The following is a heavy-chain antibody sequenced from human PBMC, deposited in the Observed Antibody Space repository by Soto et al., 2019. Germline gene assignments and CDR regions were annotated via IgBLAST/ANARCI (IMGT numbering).Heavy chain of an antibody. J-gene: IGHJ6*02. CDR2: INPSGGST. D-gene: IGHD3-3*01. CDR3: ARDYDFWSGYYREHYYYYGMDV. Sequence: VKVSCKASGYTFTSYYMHWVRQAPGQGLEWMGIINPSGGSTSYAQKFQGRVTMTRDTSTSTVYMELSSLRSEDTAVYYCARDYDFWSGYYREHYYYYGMDVWGQGTTFTVSS. CDR1: GYTFTSYY. V-gene: IGHV1-46*01.